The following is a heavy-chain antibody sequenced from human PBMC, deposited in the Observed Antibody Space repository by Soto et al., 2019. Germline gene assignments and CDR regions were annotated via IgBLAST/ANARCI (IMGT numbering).Heavy chain of an antibody. CDR1: GFTFSSYG. D-gene: IGHD3-3*01. V-gene: IGHV3-30*18. CDR3: AKLANAYYDFWSGSYFDY. J-gene: IGHJ4*02. Sequence: QVQLVESGGGVVQPGRSLRPSCAASGFTFSSYGMHWVRQAPGKGLEWVAVISYDGSNKYYADSVKGRFTISRDNSKNTLYLQMNSLRAEDTAVYYCAKLANAYYDFWSGSYFDYWGQGTLVTVSS. CDR2: ISYDGSNK.